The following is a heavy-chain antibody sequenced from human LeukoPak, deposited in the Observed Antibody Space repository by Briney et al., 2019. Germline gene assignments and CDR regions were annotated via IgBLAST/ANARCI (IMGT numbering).Heavy chain of an antibody. CDR3: ARVSVTGMATTDY. V-gene: IGHV1-8*01. CDR1: GYTFTSYD. Sequence: ASVKVSCKASGYTFTSYDINWVRQATGQGLEWMEWMNPNSGNTGYAQKFQGRVTMTRNTSISTAHMELSSLRSEDTAVYYCARVSVTGMATTDYWGQGTLVTVSS. J-gene: IGHJ4*02. CDR2: MNPNSGNT. D-gene: IGHD5-24*01.